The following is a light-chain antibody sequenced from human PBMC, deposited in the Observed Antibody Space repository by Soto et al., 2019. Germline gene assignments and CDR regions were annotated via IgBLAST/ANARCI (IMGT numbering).Light chain of an antibody. CDR2: AAS. J-gene: IGKJ4*01. CDR1: QGISSR. Sequence: DIQMTQSPSSVSASVGDRVTITCRASQGISSRLAWYQQKPGKAPNLLIYAASSLQSGVPSRFRGSRSETDFTLTIGSLQPEDFATYYCQQSNSFPLTFGGGTKVEIK. V-gene: IGKV1-12*01. CDR3: QQSNSFPLT.